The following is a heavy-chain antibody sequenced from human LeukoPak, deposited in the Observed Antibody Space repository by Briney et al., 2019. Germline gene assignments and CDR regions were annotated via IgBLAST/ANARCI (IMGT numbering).Heavy chain of an antibody. D-gene: IGHD3-10*02. Sequence: GGSLRLSCAASGFTFSSYWMHWVRQAPGKGLVWVSRINTDGSETRYADSVKGRFTISRDNAKNTLYLQMNSLRAEDTAVYYCIRESHVGLYLEYWGQGTQVTVSS. J-gene: IGHJ4*01. V-gene: IGHV3-74*01. CDR3: IRESHVGLYLEY. CDR1: GFTFSSYW. CDR2: INTDGSET.